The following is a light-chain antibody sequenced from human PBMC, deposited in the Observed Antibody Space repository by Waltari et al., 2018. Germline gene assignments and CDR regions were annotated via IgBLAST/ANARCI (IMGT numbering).Light chain of an antibody. CDR2: GAS. Sequence: EIVMTQSPETLSVSPGKRVNLSCRASQNIDASLAWHQQRPGQAPRVLISGASYRVTGIPDRFSGGGSGTEFTLTISSLQSEDVAIYYCQQFHTWPLTFGGGTKVEIK. J-gene: IGKJ4*01. V-gene: IGKV3-15*01. CDR3: QQFHTWPLT. CDR1: QNIDAS.